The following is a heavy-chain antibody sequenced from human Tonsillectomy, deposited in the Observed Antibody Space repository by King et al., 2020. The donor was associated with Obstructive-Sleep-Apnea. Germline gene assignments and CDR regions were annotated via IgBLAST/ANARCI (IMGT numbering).Heavy chain of an antibody. V-gene: IGHV3-15*01. CDR3: TTWVGWSAFFDN. J-gene: IGHJ4*02. D-gene: IGHD6-19*01. Sequence: VQLVESGGGFVKPGGSLRLSFAASGFTFSNAWISWGRQAPGTGLEWVGRIKSKTEGGTPDYAAPVKGRCTISRDDSKNTVYLQMNSMKTEDTAVYFCTTWVGWSAFFDNWGQGTLVTVSS. CDR1: GFTFSNAW. CDR2: IKSKTEGGTP.